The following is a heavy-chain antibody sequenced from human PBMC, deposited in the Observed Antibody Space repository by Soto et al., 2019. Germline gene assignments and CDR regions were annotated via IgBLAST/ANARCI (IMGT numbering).Heavy chain of an antibody. V-gene: IGHV3-48*01. D-gene: IGHD4-17*01. Sequence: GGSLRLSCAASGFTFSSYSMNWVRQAPGKGLEWVSYISSSSSTIYYADSVKGRFTISRDNAKNSLYLQMNSLRAEDTAVYYCASGKFYGDYVEDAFDIWGQGTMVTVSS. CDR2: ISSSSSTI. J-gene: IGHJ3*02. CDR3: ASGKFYGDYVEDAFDI. CDR1: GFTFSSYS.